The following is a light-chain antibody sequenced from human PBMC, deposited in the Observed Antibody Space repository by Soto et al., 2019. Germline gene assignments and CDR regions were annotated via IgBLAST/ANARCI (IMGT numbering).Light chain of an antibody. CDR2: AAS. V-gene: IGKV1-17*03. Sequence: DIQVTQSPSAMSASVGDRVTITCRASQGISIYLSWFQQKPGKVPKRLLYAASSLQSGVPPKFSGSGSGTDFPLSISSLQPEDFATYYCLQHNSYPRTFGQGTKGEIK. CDR1: QGISIY. J-gene: IGKJ1*01. CDR3: LQHNSYPRT.